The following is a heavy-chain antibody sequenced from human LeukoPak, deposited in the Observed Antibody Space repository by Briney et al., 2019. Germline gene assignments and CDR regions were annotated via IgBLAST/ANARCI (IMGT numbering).Heavy chain of an antibody. J-gene: IGHJ4*02. CDR1: GGSISTSNYY. V-gene: IGHV4-39*07. CDR3: ARVDSSNWYEYRGYFDY. D-gene: IGHD6-13*01. Sequence: SETLSLTCTVSGGSISTSNYYWGWIRQPPGKGLEWIGNIFYSGSTYYSPSVKSRVTISLDTSRNQFSLKLNSVTAADTAVYYCARVDSSNWYEYRGYFDYWGQGTLVTVSS. CDR2: IFYSGST.